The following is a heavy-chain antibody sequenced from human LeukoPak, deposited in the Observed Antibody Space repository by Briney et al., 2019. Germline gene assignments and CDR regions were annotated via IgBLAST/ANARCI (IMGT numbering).Heavy chain of an antibody. Sequence: GESLKISCKGFGYRFTSYWIGWVLQMPGKGLEWRGIIYPGDSHTRYSPSFQGQVTISADKSISTAYLQWSSLKASDTAMYYCARQSIEMTTISDYFDYWGQGTLVTVSS. CDR1: GYRFTSYW. V-gene: IGHV5-51*01. J-gene: IGHJ4*02. CDR2: IYPGDSHT. D-gene: IGHD5-24*01. CDR3: ARQSIEMTTISDYFDY.